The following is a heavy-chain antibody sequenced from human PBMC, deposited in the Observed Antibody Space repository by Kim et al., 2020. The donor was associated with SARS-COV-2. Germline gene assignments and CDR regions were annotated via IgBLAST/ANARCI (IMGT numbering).Heavy chain of an antibody. J-gene: IGHJ4*02. Sequence: SETLSLTCTVSGGSISSSSYYWGWIRQPPGKGLEWIGSIYYSGSTYYNPSLKSRVTISVDTSKNQFSLKLSSVTAADTAVYYCARRGPYYDILTGPGPFDYWGQGTLVTVSS. CDR1: GGSISSSSYY. CDR3: ARRGPYYDILTGPGPFDY. CDR2: IYYSGST. D-gene: IGHD3-9*01. V-gene: IGHV4-39*01.